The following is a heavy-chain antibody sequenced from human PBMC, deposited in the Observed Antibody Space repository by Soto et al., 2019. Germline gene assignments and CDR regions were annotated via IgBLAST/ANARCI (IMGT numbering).Heavy chain of an antibody. D-gene: IGHD4-17*01. CDR1: GFTFSSYS. J-gene: IGHJ6*03. V-gene: IGHV3-48*01. CDR2: ISSSSSTI. Sequence: GGSLRLSCAASGFTFSSYSMNWVRQAPGKGLEWVSYISSSSSTIYYADSVKGRFTISRDNAKNSLYLQMNSLRAEDTAVYYCAREEETGYGDNSYYYYYYMDVWGKGTTVTVSS. CDR3: AREEETGYGDNSYYYYYYMDV.